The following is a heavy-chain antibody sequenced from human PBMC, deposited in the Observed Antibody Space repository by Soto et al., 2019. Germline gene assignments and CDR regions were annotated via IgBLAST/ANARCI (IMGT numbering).Heavy chain of an antibody. V-gene: IGHV4-4*02. CDR1: GGSISSSNW. J-gene: IGHJ6*02. CDR3: ARVGDYYYYGMDV. Sequence: SETLSLTCAVSGGSISSSNWWSWVRQPPGKGLEWIGEIYHSGSTNYNPSLKSRVTISVDKSKNQFSLKLSSVTAADTAVYYCARVGDYYYYGMDVWGQGNTVTVSS. CDR2: IYHSGST.